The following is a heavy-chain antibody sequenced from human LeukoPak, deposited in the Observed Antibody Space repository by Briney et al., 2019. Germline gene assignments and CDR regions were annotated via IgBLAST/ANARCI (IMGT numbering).Heavy chain of an antibody. CDR1: GGSLSSGNYY. CDR3: ARIWGGYSYAYGFDAFDI. Sequence: SETLSLTCTVSGGSLSSGNYYCGWIRQPPGKGLEWIGNIYYSGSTYCNPSLKSRVTISVDTSKNQFSLKLSSVTAADTAVYYCARIWGGYSYAYGFDAFDIWGQGTMVTVSS. V-gene: IGHV4-39*01. D-gene: IGHD5-18*01. CDR2: IYYSGST. J-gene: IGHJ3*02.